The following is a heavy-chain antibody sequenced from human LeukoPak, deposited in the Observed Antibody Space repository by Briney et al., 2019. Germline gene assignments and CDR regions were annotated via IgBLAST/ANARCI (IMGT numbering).Heavy chain of an antibody. V-gene: IGHV1-18*01. Sequence: ASVTVSCKASGYTFISYGISWVRQAPGQGLERMGWISGYNGNTNYAQKLQGRVTMTTDTSTSTAYMELRSLGSDDTAVYYCAREDYGSGSYPDYWGQGTLVTVSS. J-gene: IGHJ4*02. CDR2: ISGYNGNT. CDR3: AREDYGSGSYPDY. D-gene: IGHD3-10*01. CDR1: GYTFISYG.